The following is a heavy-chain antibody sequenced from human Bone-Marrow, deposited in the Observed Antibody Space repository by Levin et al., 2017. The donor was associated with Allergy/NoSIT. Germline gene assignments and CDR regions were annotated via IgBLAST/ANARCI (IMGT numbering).Heavy chain of an antibody. CDR2: IYYSGSI. CDR3: ARETIVGATRWFGP. J-gene: IGHJ5*02. CDR1: DFSISNGYY. D-gene: IGHD1-26*01. V-gene: IGHV4-38-2*02. Sequence: SETLSLTCAVSDFSISNGYYWGWIRQPPGKGLEWIGNIYYSGSIYYNPSLKSRVTISVDTSKNQFSLNLSSLTAADTAVYYCARETIVGATRWFGPWGQGTLVTVSS.